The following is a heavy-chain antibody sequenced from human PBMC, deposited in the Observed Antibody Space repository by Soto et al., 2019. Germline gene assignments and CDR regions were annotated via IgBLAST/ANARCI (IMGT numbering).Heavy chain of an antibody. CDR2: IRSKAYGGTT. D-gene: IGHD6-19*01. CDR1: GFTFGDYA. J-gene: IGHJ2*01. V-gene: IGHV3-49*03. Sequence: EVQLVESGGGLVQPGRSLRLSCTASGFTFGDYAMSWFRQAPGKGLDWIGFIRSKAYGGTTEYAASVKGRFTISSDDSKSIVYLQMDGLKTEDTAVYYGSRAYNTGWYGLADLWGRGTLVTVSS. CDR3: SRAYNTGWYGLADL.